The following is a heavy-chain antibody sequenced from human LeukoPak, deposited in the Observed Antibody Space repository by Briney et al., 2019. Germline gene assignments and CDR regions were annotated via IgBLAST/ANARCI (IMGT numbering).Heavy chain of an antibody. CDR3: AREGRYDILTGYYPLNN. CDR2: IYIDGKT. CDR1: GGSISTFY. V-gene: IGHV3-66*02. D-gene: IGHD3-9*01. Sequence: PSETLSLTCTVSGGSISTFYWTWIRQPPGKGLECVSVIYIDGKTFYADSVKGRFTISRDNPRNTLYLQMNSLRPEDTAVYYCAREGRYDILTGYYPLNNWGQGARVTVSS. J-gene: IGHJ4*02.